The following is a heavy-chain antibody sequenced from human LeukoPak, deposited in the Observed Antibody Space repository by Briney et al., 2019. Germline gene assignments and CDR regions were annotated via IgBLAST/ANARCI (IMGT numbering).Heavy chain of an antibody. CDR2: FFLKGST. J-gene: IGHJ4*02. CDR1: GYSITSAYY. V-gene: IGHV4-38-2*02. D-gene: IGHD3-10*01. Sequence: PSETLSLTCTVSGYSITSAYYWGWIRQPPGKGLEWIGSFFLKGSTYYNPSLKSRVTISVDTSKNQFSLKLSSVTAADTAVYYCARDRWYYGSGSYPLYYFDYWGQGTLVTVSS. CDR3: ARDRWYYGSGSYPLYYFDY.